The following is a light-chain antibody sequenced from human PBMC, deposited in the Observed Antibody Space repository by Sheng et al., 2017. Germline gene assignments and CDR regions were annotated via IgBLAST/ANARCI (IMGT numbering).Light chain of an antibody. CDR3: QQYYTYPRT. J-gene: IGKJ1*01. CDR1: QGISSY. CDR2: AAS. Sequence: AIRMTQSPSSISASTGDRVTITCRASQGISSYLAWYQQKPGKAPKLLMFAASTLQSGVPSRFSGSGSGTDFTLTVSCLQSEDFATYYCQQYYTYPRTFGQGTEGGN. V-gene: IGKV1-8*01.